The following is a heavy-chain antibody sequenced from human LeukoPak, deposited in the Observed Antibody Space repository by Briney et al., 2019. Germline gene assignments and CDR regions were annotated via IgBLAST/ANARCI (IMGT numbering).Heavy chain of an antibody. Sequence: TSETLSLTCAVSGGSINSPKSWSWVRQPPGKGLEWIGDRYHSGGTNYNPSLKSRVTISVDTSKNQFSLELNSVTAADTAVYYRGAYRTLDDAFDIWGQGTLVTVSS. CDR1: GGSINSPKS. D-gene: IGHD3-16*01. J-gene: IGHJ3*02. CDR3: GAYRTLDDAFDI. V-gene: IGHV4-4*02. CDR2: RYHSGGT.